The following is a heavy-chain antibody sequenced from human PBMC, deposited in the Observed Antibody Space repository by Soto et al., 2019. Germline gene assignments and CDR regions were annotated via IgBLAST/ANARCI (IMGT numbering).Heavy chain of an antibody. CDR1: GGFFSSNA. CDR3: ATGGRGYSSAPRFYVEY. V-gene: IGHV1-69*01. Sequence: QVQLVQSGAEVKKPGSSVKVSCQASGGFFSSNAISWVRQAPGQGLEWMGGILPIFHTTHYAQKFQGRVTITADESTSTAYMELSSLKSEDTALYYCATGGRGYSSAPRFYVEYWGQGTLVPVSS. J-gene: IGHJ4*02. D-gene: IGHD5-18*01. CDR2: ILPIFHTT.